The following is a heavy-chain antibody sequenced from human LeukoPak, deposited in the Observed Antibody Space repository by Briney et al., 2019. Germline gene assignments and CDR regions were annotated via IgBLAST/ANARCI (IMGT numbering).Heavy chain of an antibody. D-gene: IGHD1-26*01. CDR3: ASSYRGNYRAFDF. V-gene: IGHV3-74*01. Sequence: GGSLRLSCAVSGFTFSSYWMHWVRQAPGRGLVWVSRVNSDGYSTNYADSVKGRFTISRDNAKNTLYLQMNSLRAEDTTVYYCASSYRGNYRAFDFWGQGTMVTVSS. CDR1: GFTFSSYW. J-gene: IGHJ3*01. CDR2: VNSDGYST.